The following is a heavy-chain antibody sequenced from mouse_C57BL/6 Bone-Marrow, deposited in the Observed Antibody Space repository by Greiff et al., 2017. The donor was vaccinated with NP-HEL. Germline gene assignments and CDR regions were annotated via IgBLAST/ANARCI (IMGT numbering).Heavy chain of an antibody. Sequence: VQLQESGAELMKPGASVKLSCKATGYTFTGYWIEWVKQRPGHGLEWIGEILPGSGSTNYNEKFKGKATFTADTSSNTAYMQLSSLTTEDSAIYYCARREVITTVVATDYFDYWGQGTTLTVSS. CDR3: ARREVITTVVATDYFDY. D-gene: IGHD1-1*01. V-gene: IGHV1-9*01. CDR2: ILPGSGST. CDR1: GYTFTGYW. J-gene: IGHJ2*01.